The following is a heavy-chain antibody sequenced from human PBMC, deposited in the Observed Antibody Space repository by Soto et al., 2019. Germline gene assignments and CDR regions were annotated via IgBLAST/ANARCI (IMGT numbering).Heavy chain of an antibody. CDR3: ARKSPPVDY. V-gene: IGHV1-18*01. Sequence: QVQLVQSGAEVKKPGASVKVSCKASGYTFTNYGISWVRQAPGQGLEWLGWISAFNGNTNSAQKLQGRVTMTTDASASTAYMELRSLRSEDTAVYYCARKSPPVDYRCQGTLVTVSS. J-gene: IGHJ4*02. CDR2: ISAFNGNT. CDR1: GYTFTNYG.